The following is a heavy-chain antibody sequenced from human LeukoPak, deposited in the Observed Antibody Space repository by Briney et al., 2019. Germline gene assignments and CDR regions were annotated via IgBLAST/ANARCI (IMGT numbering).Heavy chain of an antibody. CDR3: AVAKTPGYSSTEFDY. V-gene: IGHV3-23*01. CDR2: ISGSGGNT. J-gene: IGHJ4*02. Sequence: PGGSLRLSCAASGFTFSSYAMSWVRQAPGKGLEWVSGISGSGGNTYYADSVKGRFTIPRDNSKNTLYLQMNSLRAEDTAVYYCAVAKTPGYSSTEFDYWGQGTLVTVSS. D-gene: IGHD6-13*01. CDR1: GFTFSSYA.